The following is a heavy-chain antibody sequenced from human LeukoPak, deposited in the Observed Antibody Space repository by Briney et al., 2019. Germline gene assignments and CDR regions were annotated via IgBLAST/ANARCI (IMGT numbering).Heavy chain of an antibody. J-gene: IGHJ4*02. CDR2: ISPDGSRT. D-gene: IGHD5-24*01. CDR1: GFTFSSYG. V-gene: IGHV3-33*05. Sequence: GGSLRLSCAASGFTFSSYGMHWVRQAPGKGLEWVAVISPDGSRTYYADSVKGRFTISRDNAKNSLYLQMNSLRAEDTAVYYCARELGDGYNYFDYWGQGTLVTVSS. CDR3: ARELGDGYNYFDY.